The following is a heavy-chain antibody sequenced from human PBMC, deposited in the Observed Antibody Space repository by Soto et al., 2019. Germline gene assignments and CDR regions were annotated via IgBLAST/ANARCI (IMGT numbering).Heavy chain of an antibody. D-gene: IGHD6-13*01. Sequence: QVQLQQWGAGLLKPSETLSLTCAVYGGSFSGYYWSWIRQPPGKGLEWIGEINHSGSTNYNPSLKSRVTISVDTSKNQFSLKLSSVTAADTAVYHCARGQTAAGTGAGFDPWGQGTLVTVSS. CDR1: GGSFSGYY. J-gene: IGHJ5*02. CDR2: INHSGST. V-gene: IGHV4-34*01. CDR3: ARGQTAAGTGAGFDP.